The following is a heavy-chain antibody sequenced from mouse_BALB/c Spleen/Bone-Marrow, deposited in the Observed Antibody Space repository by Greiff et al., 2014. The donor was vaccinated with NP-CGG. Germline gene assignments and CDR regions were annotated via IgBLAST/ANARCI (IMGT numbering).Heavy chain of an antibody. CDR1: GYTFTNYW. CDR3: ARGRTTVVSDY. J-gene: IGHJ2*02. V-gene: IGHV1-69*02. D-gene: IGHD1-1*01. Sequence: QVQLQQFGAEVVKPGASVKVSCKASGYTFTNYWMQWVKPRPGQGLEWIGEIEPSDSYTNYNQDFKGKATLTVDKSSSTAYMQLSSLTSEDSAVYYCARGRTTVVSDYWGQGTSLTVSS. CDR2: IEPSDSYT.